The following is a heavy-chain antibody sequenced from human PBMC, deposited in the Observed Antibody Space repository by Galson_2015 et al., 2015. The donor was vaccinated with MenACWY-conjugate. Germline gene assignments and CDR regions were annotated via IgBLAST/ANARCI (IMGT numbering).Heavy chain of an antibody. Sequence: SLRLSCAASGLTFNNYWMHWVRQPPGKGLEWTSYIKADGSFSNYADSVKGRFTISTDNAKNMVYLQMDGLGDEDTAVYFCARDNNRSFDSWGQGTLVTVSS. D-gene: IGHD1/OR15-1a*01. J-gene: IGHJ4*02. V-gene: IGHV3-74*01. CDR1: GLTFNNYW. CDR2: IKADGSFS. CDR3: ARDNNRSFDS.